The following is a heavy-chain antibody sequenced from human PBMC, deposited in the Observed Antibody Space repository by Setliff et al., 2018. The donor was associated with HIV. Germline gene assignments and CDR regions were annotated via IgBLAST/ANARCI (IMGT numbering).Heavy chain of an antibody. V-gene: IGHV5-51*01. D-gene: IGHD3-3*01. CDR3: ARLSKYYDFWTPEY. CDR1: GYTFTSYW. CDR2: IYPVDSDT. Sequence: GESLKISCKGSGYTFTSYWIAWVRQMPGKGLEWMGIIYPVDSDTRYSPSFQGQVTMSVDKSIRTADLQWSSLKAPDTAMYYCARLSKYYDFWTPEYWGQGTLVTVSS. J-gene: IGHJ4*02.